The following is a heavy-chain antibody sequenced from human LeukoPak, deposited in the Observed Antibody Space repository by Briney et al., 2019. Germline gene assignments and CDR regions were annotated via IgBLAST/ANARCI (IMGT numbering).Heavy chain of an antibody. CDR1: GFTFSNYE. J-gene: IGHJ4*02. CDR2: ISSSGPII. V-gene: IGHV3-48*03. CDR3: ASVYPVGY. Sequence: PGGSLRLSCAVSGFTFSNYEMNWVRQAPGKGLEWVSYISSSGPIIYYADSVKGRFTISRDHAKNSLYLQMNRLRAEDTAVYYCASVYPVGYWGQGTLVTVSS.